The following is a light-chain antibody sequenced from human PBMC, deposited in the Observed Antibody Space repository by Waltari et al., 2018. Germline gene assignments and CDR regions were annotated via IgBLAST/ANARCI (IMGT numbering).Light chain of an antibody. CDR3: NSYGGFPVL. CDR1: TPEIVLFHL. CDR2: GNT. V-gene: IGLV2-14*02. J-gene: IGLJ2*01. Sequence: QSALTQPASVSGSLGQSITISCVANTPEIVLFHLVSWFQQHPGKPPKLILYGNTDRPSGVSDRFSGSKSDTTSSLTISGLQPEDEATYFCNSYGGFPVLFGGGTSLTVL.